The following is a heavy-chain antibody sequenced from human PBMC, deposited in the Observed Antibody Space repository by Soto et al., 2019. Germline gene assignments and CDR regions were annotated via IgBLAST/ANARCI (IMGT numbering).Heavy chain of an antibody. D-gene: IGHD3-3*01. CDR1: GFTFSSYD. CDR2: IGTAGDT. J-gene: IGHJ6*02. Sequence: GGSLRLSCAASGFTFSSYDMHWVRQATGKGLEWVSAIGTAGDTYYPGSVKGRFTISRENAKNSLYLQMNSLRAGDTAVYYCARESPYDFWSGHLPHYGMDVWGQGTTVTVSS. CDR3: ARESPYDFWSGHLPHYGMDV. V-gene: IGHV3-13*01.